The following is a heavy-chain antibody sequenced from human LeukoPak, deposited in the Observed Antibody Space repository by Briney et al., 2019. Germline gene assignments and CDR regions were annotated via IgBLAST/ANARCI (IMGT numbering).Heavy chain of an antibody. CDR1: GYTFTSYY. D-gene: IGHD4-17*01. Sequence: ASVKVSCKASGYTFTSYYMHWVRQAPGQGLEWMGIINPSGGSTRYAQKFQGRVTMTRDTSTSTVYMELSSLRSEDTAVYYCARNPVTTKYFDFWGQGTLVTVSS. CDR3: ARNPVTTKYFDF. CDR2: INPSGGST. V-gene: IGHV1-46*01. J-gene: IGHJ4*02.